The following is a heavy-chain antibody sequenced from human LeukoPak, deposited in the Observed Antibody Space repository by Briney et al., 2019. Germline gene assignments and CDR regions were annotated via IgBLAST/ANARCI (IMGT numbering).Heavy chain of an antibody. J-gene: IGHJ4*02. CDR1: GGSISSYY. V-gene: IGHV4-4*07. Sequence: SETLSLTCTVSGGSISSYYWSWIRQPAGKGLEWIGRIYTSGSTNYNPSLKSRVTMSVDTSKNQFSLKLSSVTAVDTAVYYCARDGVAAAGAPTYYFDYWGQGTLVTVSS. D-gene: IGHD6-13*01. CDR3: ARDGVAAAGAPTYYFDY. CDR2: IYTSGST.